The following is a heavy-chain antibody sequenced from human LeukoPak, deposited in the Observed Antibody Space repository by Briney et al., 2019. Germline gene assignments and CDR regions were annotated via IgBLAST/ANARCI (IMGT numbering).Heavy chain of an antibody. CDR1: GFTFSSYA. CDR3: AKSRVVVVPAALSP. CDR2: IGANGGST. D-gene: IGHD2-2*01. J-gene: IGHJ5*02. V-gene: IGHV3-23*01. Sequence: GGSLRLSCAASGFTFSSYAMSWVRQAPGKGLEWVSGIGANGGSTFYADSVKGRFTMSRDNSNNRLYLQMNSLRAEDTAVYYCAKSRVVVVPAALSPWGQGTLVTVSP.